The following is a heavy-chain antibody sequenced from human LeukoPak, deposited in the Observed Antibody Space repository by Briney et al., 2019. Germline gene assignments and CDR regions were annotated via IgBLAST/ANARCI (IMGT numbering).Heavy chain of an antibody. J-gene: IGHJ2*01. CDR1: GFTFSTYA. V-gene: IGHV3-23*01. CDR3: ARDPAAGYWYFDL. D-gene: IGHD6-13*01. CDR2: ISGSSVTT. Sequence: PGGSLRLSCAASGFTFSTYAMTWVRQAPGKGLEWVSGISGSSVTTYYADSVKGRFTISRDNSKNTLYVQMNSLRDEDTAVYYCARDPAAGYWYFDLWGRGTLVTVSS.